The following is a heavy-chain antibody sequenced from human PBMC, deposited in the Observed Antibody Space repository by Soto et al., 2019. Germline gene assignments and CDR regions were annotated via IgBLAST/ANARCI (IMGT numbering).Heavy chain of an antibody. Sequence: ASVKVSCKASGYTFTSYGISWVRQAPGQGLEWMGWISAYNGTTNYAQKLQGRVTMTTNTSTSTAYMELSSLRSEDTAVYHCARGSRYSSGWYVVNWFDPWGQGTLVTVSS. CDR3: ARGSRYSSGWYVVNWFDP. CDR1: GYTFTSYG. V-gene: IGHV1-18*01. D-gene: IGHD6-19*01. CDR2: ISAYNGTT. J-gene: IGHJ5*02.